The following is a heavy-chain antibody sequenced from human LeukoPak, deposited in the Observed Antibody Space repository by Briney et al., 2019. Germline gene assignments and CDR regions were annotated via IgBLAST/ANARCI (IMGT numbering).Heavy chain of an antibody. CDR2: ISPSSTYI. CDR1: GFTFGSFK. Sequence: PGGSLRLSCAASGFTFGSFKMTWVRQAPGKGLEWVASISPSSTYIYYGDSLKGRVTVSRDNAKSLLFLHMSSLRPDDTAVYYCARDFTGGEYFDSWGQGALVSVSS. D-gene: IGHD3-16*01. J-gene: IGHJ4*02. V-gene: IGHV3-21*06. CDR3: ARDFTGGEYFDS.